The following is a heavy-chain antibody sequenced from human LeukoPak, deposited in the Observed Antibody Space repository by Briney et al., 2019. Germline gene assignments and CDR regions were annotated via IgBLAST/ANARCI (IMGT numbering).Heavy chain of an antibody. J-gene: IGHJ4*02. CDR3: ARWNIPAADIDY. D-gene: IGHD6-13*01. CDR2: IRFDGSYI. CDR1: GFTFSSYE. V-gene: IGHV3-33*08. Sequence: GGSLRLSCAASGFTFSSYEMNWVRQAPGKGLEWVAVIRFDGSYIYYADSVKGRFTISRDNSKNTLFLQMDSPRAEDTAVYYCARWNIPAADIDYWGQGALVTVSA.